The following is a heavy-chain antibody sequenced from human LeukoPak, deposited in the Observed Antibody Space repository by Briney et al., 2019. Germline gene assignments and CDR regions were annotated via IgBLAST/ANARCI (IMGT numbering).Heavy chain of an antibody. V-gene: IGHV3-53*04. CDR3: ATAGSSELLWDYAMDV. CDR2: IYAGGST. Sequence: GGYLRLSCAASGFTVSSNYMSWVRPAPGKGLAWVSLIYAGGSTYYADGVKGRCPIPRLNSKNTLHLQMNSLRVEDTAVNYCATAGSSELLWDYAMDVWGQGPTVTVS. J-gene: IGHJ6*02. D-gene: IGHD3-10*01. CDR1: GFTVSSNY.